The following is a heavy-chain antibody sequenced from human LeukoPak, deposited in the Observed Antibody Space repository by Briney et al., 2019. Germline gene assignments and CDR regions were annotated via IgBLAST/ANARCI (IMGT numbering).Heavy chain of an antibody. CDR3: VRCGYSSGWYRN. D-gene: IGHD6-19*01. CDR2: ILSGGAT. J-gene: IGHJ4*02. CDR1: DFSVNTNY. V-gene: IGHV3-53*01. Sequence: PGGSLRLSCAASDFSVNTNYMNWVRQAPGKGLEWVSVILSGGATYYADSVKGRFTISRDNSKNTLYLQMNSLTVDDTAVYYCVRCGYSSGWYRNWGQGTLVTVSS.